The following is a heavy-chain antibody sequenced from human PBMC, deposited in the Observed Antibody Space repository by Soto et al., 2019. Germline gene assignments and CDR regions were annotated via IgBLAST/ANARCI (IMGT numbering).Heavy chain of an antibody. V-gene: IGHV3-23*01. CDR2: ISGSGGST. J-gene: IGHJ6*03. Sequence: PGGSLRLSCAASGFTFSSYAMSWVRQAPGKGLEWVSAISGSGGSTYYADSVKGRFTISRDNSKNTLYLQMNSLRAEDTAVYYCAKDIGSSSSFEYYYYMDVWGKGTTVTVAS. CDR1: GFTFSSYA. CDR3: AKDIGSSSSFEYYYYMDV. D-gene: IGHD6-13*01.